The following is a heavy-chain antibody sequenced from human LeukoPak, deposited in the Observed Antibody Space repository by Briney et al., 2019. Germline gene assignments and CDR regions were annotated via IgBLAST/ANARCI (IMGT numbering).Heavy chain of an antibody. CDR2: ISAYNGNT. CDR1: GYTFTSYG. J-gene: IGHJ4*02. Sequence: SVKVSCKASGYTFTSYGISWVRQAPGQGLEWMGWISAYNGNTNYAQKLQGRVTTTTDTSTSTAYMELRSLRSDDTAVYYCARGSMIVEVITTFDYWGQGTLVTVSS. D-gene: IGHD3-22*01. V-gene: IGHV1-18*01. CDR3: ARGSMIVEVITTFDY.